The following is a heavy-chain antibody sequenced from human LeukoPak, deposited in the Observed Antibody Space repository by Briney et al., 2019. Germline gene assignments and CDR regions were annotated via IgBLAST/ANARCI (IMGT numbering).Heavy chain of an antibody. V-gene: IGHV1-18*01. CDR2: ISAYNGNT. J-gene: IGHJ4*02. CDR3: ARDIGLWGSDY. Sequence: GASVKVSCKASGYTFTSYGISWVRQAPGQGLEWMGWISAYNGNTNYAQKLQGRVTMTTDTSISTAYMELSRLRSDDTAVYYCARDIGLWGSDYWGQGTLVTVSS. D-gene: IGHD7-27*01. CDR1: GYTFTSYG.